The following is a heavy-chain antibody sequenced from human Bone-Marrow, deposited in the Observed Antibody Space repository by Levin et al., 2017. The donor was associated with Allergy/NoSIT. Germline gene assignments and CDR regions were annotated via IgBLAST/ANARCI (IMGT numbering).Heavy chain of an antibody. CDR2: ISSNGGNT. Sequence: GGSLRLSCVASGFTFNNYAMHWVRQAPGKGLEHVSVISSNGGNTYYANSVKGRFTISRDNSKNTLYLQMGSLRAEDMAVYYCARAWAYYDNWGGDYWGRGTLVTVSS. J-gene: IGHJ4*02. D-gene: IGHD3-9*01. CDR3: ARAWAYYDNWGGDY. V-gene: IGHV3-64*01. CDR1: GFTFNNYA.